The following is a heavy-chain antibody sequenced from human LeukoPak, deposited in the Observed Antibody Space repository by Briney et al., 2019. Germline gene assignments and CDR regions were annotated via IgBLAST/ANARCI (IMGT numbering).Heavy chain of an antibody. V-gene: IGHV4-61*02. CDR3: ARRDDSSGYHKIFDY. CDR2: IYTSGST. D-gene: IGHD3-22*01. CDR1: GGSISSGSYS. Sequence: PSETLSLTCTVSGGSISSGSYSWSWIRQPAGKGLEWIGRIYTSGSTNYNPSLKSRVTISIDTSKNQFYLKLSSLTAADTAVYYCARRDDSSGYHKIFDYWGPGTLVTVSS. J-gene: IGHJ4*02.